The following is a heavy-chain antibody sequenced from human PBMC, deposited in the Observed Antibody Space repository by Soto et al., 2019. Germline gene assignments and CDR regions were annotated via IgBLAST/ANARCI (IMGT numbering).Heavy chain of an antibody. J-gene: IGHJ3*02. CDR1: GFTFLIYW. Sequence: GGSLRLSCAASGFTFLIYWMHWVRQAPGKGLVWVSRINSDGSSTSYAASVKGRFPISRDTAKNPLYLQMNSLRAEDTAVYYCASSWRLGPYAFDIWGQGTMVTVSS. V-gene: IGHV3-74*01. D-gene: IGHD7-27*01. CDR3: ASSWRLGPYAFDI. CDR2: INSDGSST.